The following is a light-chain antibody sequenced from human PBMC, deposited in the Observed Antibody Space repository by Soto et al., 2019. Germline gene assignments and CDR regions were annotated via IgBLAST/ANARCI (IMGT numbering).Light chain of an antibody. J-gene: IGKJ2*03. CDR3: HQFYRSGS. Sequence: DIVLTQSPDSLALSLGERATINCKSSQSVLYSSNNKNYLAWYQLKSSQPPKLLFYWASTRESGVPDRFSASGSGTDFTLTINSLQAEDVAVYYCHQFYRSGSFGQGTNLEIK. CDR1: QSVLYSSNNKNY. V-gene: IGKV4-1*01. CDR2: WAS.